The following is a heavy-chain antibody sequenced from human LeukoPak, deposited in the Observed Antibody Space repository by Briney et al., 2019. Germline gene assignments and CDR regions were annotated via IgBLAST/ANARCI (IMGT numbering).Heavy chain of an antibody. V-gene: IGHV3-33*01. Sequence: PGISLSLPYAACVFTLSSYGMHGVRQAPAKGLEWVAVIWYEGGNKYYADSVKGRFTISRDNSKNTLYLQMTSLRAEDTAVYYCARDVGYCSSTSCYTGPHFDYWGQGTLVTVSS. J-gene: IGHJ4*02. CDR1: VFTLSSYG. D-gene: IGHD2-2*02. CDR2: IWYEGGNK. CDR3: ARDVGYCSSTSCYTGPHFDY.